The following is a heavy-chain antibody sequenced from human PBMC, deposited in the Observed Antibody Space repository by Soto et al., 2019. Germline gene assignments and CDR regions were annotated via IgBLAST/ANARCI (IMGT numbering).Heavy chain of an antibody. V-gene: IGHV3-53*01. Sequence: GSLRPSCAAPCFSLNTNYVTLVRPAPEKGLEGVSVFFNGLFTCYADSVKGRFTVSIDSSRNTVYLQMNSLRVEDTAVYYCAKVIIPNELRYFDWPYYYGMDVWGQGTTVTVSS. D-gene: IGHD3-9*01. J-gene: IGHJ6*02. CDR2: FFNGLFT. CDR1: CFSLNTNY. CDR3: AKVIIPNELRYFDWPYYYGMDV.